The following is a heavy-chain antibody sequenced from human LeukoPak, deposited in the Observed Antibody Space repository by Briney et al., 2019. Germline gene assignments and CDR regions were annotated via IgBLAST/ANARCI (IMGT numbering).Heavy chain of an antibody. D-gene: IGHD6-13*01. CDR1: GFTFSSYT. V-gene: IGHV3-23*01. CDR3: AKGRTGYIPDS. J-gene: IGHJ4*02. Sequence: PGGSLRLSCAASGFTFSSYTMTRVRQAPGKGLEWVSVISGNGGTTYYADSVKGRFTISRDNSKSTLYLQMNSLRVEDTAVYYCAKGRTGYIPDSWGQGTLVTVSS. CDR2: ISGNGGTT.